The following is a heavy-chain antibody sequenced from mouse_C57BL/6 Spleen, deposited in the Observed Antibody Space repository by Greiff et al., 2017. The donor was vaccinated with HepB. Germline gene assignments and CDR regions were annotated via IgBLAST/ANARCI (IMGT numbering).Heavy chain of an antibody. J-gene: IGHJ3*01. V-gene: IGHV1-15*01. CDR3: TRLDYYVSSLAY. Sequence: VQLQQSGAELVRPGASVTLSCKASGYTFTDYEMHWVKQTPVHGLEWIGAIDPETGGTAYNQKFKGKAILTADKSSSTAYMELRSLTSEDSAVYYCTRLDYYVSSLAYWGQGTLVTVSA. D-gene: IGHD1-1*01. CDR1: GYTFTDYE. CDR2: IDPETGGT.